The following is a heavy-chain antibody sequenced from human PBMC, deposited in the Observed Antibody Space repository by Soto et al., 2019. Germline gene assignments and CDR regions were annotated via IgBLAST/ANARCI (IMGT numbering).Heavy chain of an antibody. CDR3: ARNYDFWSGYYSNYYYYGMDV. CDR2: IYSGGST. D-gene: IGHD3-3*01. J-gene: IGHJ6*02. Sequence: GGSLRLSCAASGFTVSSNYMSWVRQAPGKGLEWVSVIYSGGSTYYADSVKGRFTISRDNSKNTLYLQMNSLRAEDTAVYYCARNYDFWSGYYSNYYYYGMDVWGQGTTVTVSS. V-gene: IGHV3-53*01. CDR1: GFTVSSNY.